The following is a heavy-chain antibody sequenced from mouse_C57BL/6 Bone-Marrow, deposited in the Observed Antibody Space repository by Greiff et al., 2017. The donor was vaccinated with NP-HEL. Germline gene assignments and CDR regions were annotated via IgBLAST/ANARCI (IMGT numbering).Heavy chain of an antibody. D-gene: IGHD5-1*01. Sequence: QVQLQQPGAELVKPGASVKLSCKASGYTFTSYWMHWVKQRPGQGLELIGMIHPNSGSTNYNEKFKSKATLTVDKSSSTAYMQLRSLTSEDSAVYYCARGVPFFAYWGQGTLVTVSA. CDR2: IHPNSGST. J-gene: IGHJ3*01. CDR1: GYTFTSYW. V-gene: IGHV1-64*01. CDR3: ARGVPFFAY.